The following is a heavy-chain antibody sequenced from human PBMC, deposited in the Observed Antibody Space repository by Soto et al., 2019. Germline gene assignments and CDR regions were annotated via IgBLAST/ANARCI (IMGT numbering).Heavy chain of an antibody. CDR2: IIPIFGTA. Sequence: ASVKVSCKASGGTFSSYAISWVRQAPGQGLEWMGGIIPIFGTANYAQKFQGRVTITADESTSTAYMELSSLRSEDTAVYYCARKYYYDSSGYYFDAFDIWGQGTMVTVSS. CDR1: GGTFSSYA. V-gene: IGHV1-69*13. J-gene: IGHJ3*02. D-gene: IGHD3-22*01. CDR3: ARKYYYDSSGYYFDAFDI.